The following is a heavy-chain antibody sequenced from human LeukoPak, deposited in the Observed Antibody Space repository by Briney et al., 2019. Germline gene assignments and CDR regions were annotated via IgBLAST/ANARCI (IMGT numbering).Heavy chain of an antibody. CDR2: IYYSGST. V-gene: IGHV4-59*12. CDR3: ARVLRGKQLADY. CDR1: GGSICSCD. D-gene: IGHD6-13*01. J-gene: IGHJ4*02. Sequence: PSETLSLTCTVSGGSICSCDWSWIRQPPGKGLEWIGYIYYSGSTNYNPSLKSRVTISVDTSKNQFSLKLSSVTAADTAVYYCARVLRGKQLADYWGQGTLVTVSS.